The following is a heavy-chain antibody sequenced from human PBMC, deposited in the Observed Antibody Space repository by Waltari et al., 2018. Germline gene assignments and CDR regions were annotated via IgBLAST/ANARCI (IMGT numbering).Heavy chain of an antibody. CDR3: ARENGWSFDN. CDR2: INQDGSDK. J-gene: IGHJ4*02. V-gene: IGHV3-7*01. CDR1: GFSVDYEW. D-gene: IGHD6-19*01. Sequence: EGQLVESGGGLVQPVGSLRFSCAASGFSVDYEWMRGVRLAPGTGLYWVAKINQDGSDKSYVDSVKGRFTTSRDNAEKSLYLQMSSLRAEDTAVYYCARENGWSFDNWGQGTLVTVSS.